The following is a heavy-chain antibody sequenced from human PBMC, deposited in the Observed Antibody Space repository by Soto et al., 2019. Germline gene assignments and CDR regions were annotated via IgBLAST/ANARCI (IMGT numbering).Heavy chain of an antibody. D-gene: IGHD3-10*01. J-gene: IGHJ6*03. V-gene: IGHV1-2*04. CDR1: GYTFTGYY. Sequence: ASVKVSCKASGYTFTGYYMHWVRQAPGQGLEWMGWINPNSGGTNYAQRFQGWVTMTRDTSISTAYMELSRLRSDDTAVYYCARSEYYCSGSYSGSDYYYYMDVWGKGTTVTVSS. CDR3: ARSEYYCSGSYSGSDYYYYMDV. CDR2: INPNSGGT.